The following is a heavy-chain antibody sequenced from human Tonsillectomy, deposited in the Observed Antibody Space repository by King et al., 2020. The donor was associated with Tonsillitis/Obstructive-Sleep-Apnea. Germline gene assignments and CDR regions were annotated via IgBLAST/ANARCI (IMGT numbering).Heavy chain of an antibody. CDR3: MSRGECGDKDY. D-gene: IGHD2-21*01. V-gene: IGHV3-73*02. Sequence: VQLVESGGGLVQPGGSLKLSCAASGFTFSGSAMHWVRQASGKGLEWVGRIRSKINNYATAYGASVKGRFTISRDDSKNTAYLQMNSLKTEDTAVYYCMSRGECGDKDYWGQGTLVTVSS. CDR2: IRSKINNYAT. J-gene: IGHJ4*02. CDR1: GFTFSGSA.